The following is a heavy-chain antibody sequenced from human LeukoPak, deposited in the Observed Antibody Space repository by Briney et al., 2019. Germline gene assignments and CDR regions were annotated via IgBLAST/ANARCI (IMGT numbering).Heavy chain of an antibody. J-gene: IGHJ4*02. CDR3: AKRSCSGGSCNFDY. V-gene: IGHV3-23*01. CDR1: GFTFSNYA. Sequence: PGGSLRLSCAASGFTFSNYAMSWVRQAPGKGLEWVSAITNSGRSTDYADSVKGRLTISRDNPKNPLYLQMSSLRAEDTAVYYCAKRSCSGGSCNFDYWGQGTLVTVSS. D-gene: IGHD2-15*01. CDR2: ITNSGRST.